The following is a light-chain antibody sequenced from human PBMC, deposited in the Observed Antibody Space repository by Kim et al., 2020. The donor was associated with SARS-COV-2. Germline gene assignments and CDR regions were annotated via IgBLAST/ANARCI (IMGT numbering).Light chain of an antibody. CDR2: GAS. Sequence: EIVMTQSPATLSVSPGERATLSCRASQSVSSNLAWYQQKPGQAPRLLIYGASTRATGIPARFSGSGSGTEFTLTISSLQSEDFAVYYCQEYNKWTPLTFGGGSK. CDR1: QSVSSN. J-gene: IGKJ4*01. V-gene: IGKV3-15*01. CDR3: QEYNKWTPLT.